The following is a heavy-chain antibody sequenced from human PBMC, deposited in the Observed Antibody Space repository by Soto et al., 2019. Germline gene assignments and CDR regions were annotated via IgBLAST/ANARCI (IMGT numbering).Heavy chain of an antibody. CDR3: ARGYGYFRQ. V-gene: IGHV4-34*01. J-gene: IGHJ4*02. Sequence: KSXETLSLTCDVSGWSFTGYVCNWIRQSPGKGLEWIGEISYSGRTSYNPSLKPRVTVSVDTARTQFSLNLTSVTDADTAFYYCARGYGYFRQWGQGVLVTVSS. CDR1: GWSFTGYV. D-gene: IGHD3-22*01. CDR2: ISYSGRT.